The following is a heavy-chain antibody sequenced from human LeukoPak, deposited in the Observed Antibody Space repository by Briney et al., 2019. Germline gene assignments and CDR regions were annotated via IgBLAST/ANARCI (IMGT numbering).Heavy chain of an antibody. CDR2: INPNSGVT. J-gene: IGHJ4*02. CDR1: GYTFTDYY. D-gene: IGHD5-12*01. CDR3: ARLSNSGYIIYFDY. V-gene: IGHV1-2*02. Sequence: ASVKVSCKASGYTFTDYYMHWVRQAPGQGLEWMGWINPNSGVTNYAQKFQGRVTMTRDTSVSTAYMELGRLRSDDTAVYYSARLSNSGYIIYFDYWGQGTLVTVSS.